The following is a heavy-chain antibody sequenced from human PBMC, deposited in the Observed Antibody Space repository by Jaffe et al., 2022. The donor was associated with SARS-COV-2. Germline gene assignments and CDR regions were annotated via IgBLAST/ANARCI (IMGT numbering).Heavy chain of an antibody. CDR2: INHSGST. D-gene: IGHD1-26*01. Sequence: QVQLQQWGAGLLKPSETLSLTCAVYGGSFSGYYWSWIRQPPGKGLEWIGEINHSGSTNYNPSLKSRVTISVDTSKNQFSLKLSSVTAADTAVYYCARITVGATNYYYYGMDVWGQGTTVTVSS. CDR1: GGSFSGYY. V-gene: IGHV4-34*01. CDR3: ARITVGATNYYYYGMDV. J-gene: IGHJ6*02.